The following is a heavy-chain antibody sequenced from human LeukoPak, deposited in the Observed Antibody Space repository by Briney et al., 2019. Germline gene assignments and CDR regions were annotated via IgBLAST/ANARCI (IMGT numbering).Heavy chain of an antibody. V-gene: IGHV3-15*01. CDR3: TTRSGSYYRVDY. D-gene: IGHD3-10*01. CDR2: IKSKTDGGTT. J-gene: IGHJ4*02. Sequence: AGSLTLSCAASGFTFSNAWMSWVRQAPGKGLEWVGRIKSKTDGGTTDYAAPVRGRFTISRDDSKNTLYLQMNSLKTEDTAVYYCTTRSGSYYRVDYWGQGNVDTVSS. CDR1: GFTFSNAW.